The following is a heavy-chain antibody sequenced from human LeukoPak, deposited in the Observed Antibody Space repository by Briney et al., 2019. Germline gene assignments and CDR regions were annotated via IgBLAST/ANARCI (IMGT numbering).Heavy chain of an antibody. V-gene: IGHV1-18*01. CDR3: ARGDQGVGAIFDY. Sequence: EASVKVSCKTSGYTFINYGITWVRQAPGQGLEWMGWISANNGNTNYAQKFQGRVTMTRDTSTSTAYMELRSLRSDDTAVYYCARGDQGVGAIFDYWGQGTLVTVFS. D-gene: IGHD1-26*01. CDR1: GYTFINYG. CDR2: ISANNGNT. J-gene: IGHJ4*02.